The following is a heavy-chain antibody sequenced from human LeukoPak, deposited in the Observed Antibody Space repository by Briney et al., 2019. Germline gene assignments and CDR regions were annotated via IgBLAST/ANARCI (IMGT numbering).Heavy chain of an antibody. Sequence: GGSLRLSCAASGFTFSSYGMLWVRQAPGKGLEWVVFIRYDGSNKYYADSVKGRFTIYRDNSKNTQYLQLNSLRAEDKAVYYCAKGGPTPAWFDPWGQGTLVTVSS. V-gene: IGHV3-30*02. J-gene: IGHJ5*02. CDR2: IRYDGSNK. CDR1: GFTFSSYG. CDR3: AKGGPTPAWFDP.